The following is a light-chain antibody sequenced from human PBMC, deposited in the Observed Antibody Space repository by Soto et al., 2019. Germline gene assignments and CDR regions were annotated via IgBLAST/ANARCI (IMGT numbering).Light chain of an antibody. V-gene: IGKV3-20*01. CDR3: QQYGSSPWT. CDR2: GAS. Sequence: EIVLTQSPGTLSLSPGERATLSCRASQSVSGSYLAWYQQKPGQAPRLLIYGASSRATGIPDRFSGSGSGTDLTLTISRVEPEDFAVYYCQQYGSSPWTFGQGTKVDIK. CDR1: QSVSGSY. J-gene: IGKJ1*01.